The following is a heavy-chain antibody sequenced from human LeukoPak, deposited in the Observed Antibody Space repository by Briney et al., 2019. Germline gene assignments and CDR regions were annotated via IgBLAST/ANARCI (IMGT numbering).Heavy chain of an antibody. V-gene: IGHV1-8*01. CDR1: GYTFTSYD. D-gene: IGHD3-3*01. CDR2: MNPNSGNT. Sequence: ASVKVSCKASGYTFTSYDINWVRQATGQGLEWMGWMNPNSGNTGYAQKFQGRVTMTRNTSISTAYMELSSLRAEDTAVYYCASTYYDFWSGYLSQDDAFDIWGQGTMVTVSS. CDR3: ASTYYDFWSGYLSQDDAFDI. J-gene: IGHJ3*02.